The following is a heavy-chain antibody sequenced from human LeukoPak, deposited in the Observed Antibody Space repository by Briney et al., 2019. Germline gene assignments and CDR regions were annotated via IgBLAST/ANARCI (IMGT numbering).Heavy chain of an antibody. D-gene: IGHD3-10*01. CDR1: GYTFTSYG. CDR2: ISAYNGNT. J-gene: IGHJ4*02. Sequence: EASVKVSCKASGYTFTSYGISWVRQAPGQGLEWMGWISAYNGNTNYAQKLQGRVTMTTDTSTSTAYMELRSLRSDDTAVYYYARAPRVRGVIIALDYWGQGTLVTVSS. CDR3: ARAPRVRGVIIALDY. V-gene: IGHV1-18*04.